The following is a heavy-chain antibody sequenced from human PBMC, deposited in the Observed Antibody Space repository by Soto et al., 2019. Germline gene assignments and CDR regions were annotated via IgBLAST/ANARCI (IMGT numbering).Heavy chain of an antibody. CDR1: GYIFNDYY. CDR2: INPYNGGA. Sequence: ASVKVSCKASGYIFNDYYIHWVRQAPGQGLEWMGWINPYNGGANFAQEFQGRVTMTRDTSLSIVYMEVTRLTCDDTAVYYCARDNYYYSGMDVWRQGTTVTVSS. CDR3: ARDNYYYSGMDV. V-gene: IGHV1-2*02. J-gene: IGHJ6*02.